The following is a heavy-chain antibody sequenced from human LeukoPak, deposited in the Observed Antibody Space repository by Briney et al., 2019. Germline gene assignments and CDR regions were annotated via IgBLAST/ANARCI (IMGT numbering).Heavy chain of an antibody. Sequence: GGSLRLSCAASGFTFSSCSMNWVRQAPGKGLEWVSYISSSSSTIYYADSVKGRFTISRDNAKNSLYLQMNSLRDEDTAVYYCAREIVVVPAAAITGWFDPWGQGTLVTVSS. J-gene: IGHJ5*02. D-gene: IGHD2-2*01. V-gene: IGHV3-48*02. CDR1: GFTFSSCS. CDR3: AREIVVVPAAAITGWFDP. CDR2: ISSSSSTI.